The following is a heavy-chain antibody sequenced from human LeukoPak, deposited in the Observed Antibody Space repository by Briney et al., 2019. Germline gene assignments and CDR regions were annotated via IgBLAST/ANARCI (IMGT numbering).Heavy chain of an antibody. J-gene: IGHJ4*02. CDR3: ARDTAMDTPGDY. Sequence: ASVKVSCKASGGTFSSYAISWVRQAPGQGLEWMGRIIPILGIANYAQKFQGRVTITADKSTSTAYMGLSSLRSEDTAVYYCARDTAMDTPGDYWGQGTLVTVSS. CDR2: IIPILGIA. D-gene: IGHD5-18*01. V-gene: IGHV1-69*04. CDR1: GGTFSSYA.